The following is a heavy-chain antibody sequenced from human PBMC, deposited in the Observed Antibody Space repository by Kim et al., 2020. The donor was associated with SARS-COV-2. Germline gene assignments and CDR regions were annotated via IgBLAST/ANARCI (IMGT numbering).Heavy chain of an antibody. CDR2: VHSGGTT. J-gene: IGHJ4*02. Sequence: SETLSLTCTVSGDSVSITSYFWVWILQPPGKGLDWIGSVHSGGTTSYNPSLRSRLTISMDTSKNQFSLHLMSVTAADTAVYYCATRILASRGGWGQGTLVTVSS. CDR1: GDSVSITSYF. V-gene: IGHV4-39*01. CDR3: ATRILASRGG. D-gene: IGHD3-16*01.